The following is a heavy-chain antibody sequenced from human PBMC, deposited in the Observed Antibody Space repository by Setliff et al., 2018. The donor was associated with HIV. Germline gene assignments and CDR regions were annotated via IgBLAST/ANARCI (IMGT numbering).Heavy chain of an antibody. CDR3: ARGGLTAAGTLLLVGYFDY. D-gene: IGHD6-13*01. CDR2: INHSGST. J-gene: IGHJ4*02. CDR1: GGSFSGYY. V-gene: IGHV4-34*01. Sequence: SETLSLTCAVDGGSFSGYYWRWIRQPPGKGLEWMGEINHSGSTNFNPSLKSRVTISVDTSKNQFSLKLSSVTAADTAVYYCARGGLTAAGTLLLVGYFDYWGQGTLVTVSS.